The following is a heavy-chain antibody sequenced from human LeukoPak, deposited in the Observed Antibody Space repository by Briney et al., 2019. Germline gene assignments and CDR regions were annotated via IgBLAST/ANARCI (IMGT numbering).Heavy chain of an antibody. V-gene: IGHV3-53*01. CDR2: IYRGGDT. Sequence: GGSLRLSCAASGFAVSDYYKSWVRQAPGKGLEWVSVIYRGGDTYYADSVKGRFTISRDDSKNTVYLQMNSLRAEDTAFYYCAKNTIPVATENWGQGTLVTVSS. CDR3: AKNTIPVATEN. CDR1: GFAVSDYY. J-gene: IGHJ4*02. D-gene: IGHD5-12*01.